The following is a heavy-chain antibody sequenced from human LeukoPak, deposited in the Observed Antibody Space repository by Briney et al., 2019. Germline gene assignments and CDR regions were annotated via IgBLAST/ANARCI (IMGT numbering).Heavy chain of an antibody. CDR3: ARPLKYYYGSETYFWFDP. V-gene: IGHV3-11*04. CDR1: GFNFTNYW. CDR2: ISASGGGTII. J-gene: IGHJ5*02. Sequence: GGSLRLSCAASGFNFTNYWMSWIRQAPGKGLEWVSYISASGGGTIIYYADSVKGRFTISRDNAKNSLYLQMNSLRAEDAAVYYCARPLKYYYGSETYFWFDPWGQGTLVTVSS. D-gene: IGHD3-10*01.